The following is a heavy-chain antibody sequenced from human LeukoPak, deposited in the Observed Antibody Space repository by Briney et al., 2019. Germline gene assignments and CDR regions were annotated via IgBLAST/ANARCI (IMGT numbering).Heavy chain of an antibody. D-gene: IGHD1-26*01. V-gene: IGHV4-4*02. CDR2: IHHSGST. J-gene: IGHJ4*02. CDR3: ARGGATIFDY. CDR1: GDSISSSNW. Sequence: SETLSLTCAVSGDSISSSNWWSWVRQSPGKGLEWIAEIHHSGSTNCNPSLKSRVTISVDKSKNQFSLQLSSVTAADTAVYYCARGGATIFDYWGQGTLVTVSS.